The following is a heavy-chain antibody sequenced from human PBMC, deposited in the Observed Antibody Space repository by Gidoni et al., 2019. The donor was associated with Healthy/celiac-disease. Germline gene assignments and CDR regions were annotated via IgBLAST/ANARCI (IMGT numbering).Heavy chain of an antibody. CDR2: INSDGSST. D-gene: IGHD5-12*01. V-gene: IGHV3-74*01. Sequence: EVQLVESGGGLVQPGGSLRLSCAASGFTFSSYWMHWVRQAPGKGLVWVSRINSDGSSTSYADSVKGRFTISRDNAKNTLYLQMNSLRAEDTAVYYCARELALGRGSTYYYYYGMDVWGQGTTVTVSS. CDR3: ARELALGRGSTYYYYYGMDV. CDR1: GFTFSSYW. J-gene: IGHJ6*02.